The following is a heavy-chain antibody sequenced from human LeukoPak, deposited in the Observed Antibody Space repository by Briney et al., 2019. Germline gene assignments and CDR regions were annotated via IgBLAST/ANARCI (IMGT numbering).Heavy chain of an antibody. Sequence: PGGFLRLSCAASGFTFSDYYMSWIRQAPGKGLEWVSYISSSGGTIYYTDSVKGRFTISRDNAKNSLYLQMNSLRAEDTAVYYCARALTSSSYYYYYMDVWGKGTTVTVSS. J-gene: IGHJ6*03. CDR1: GFTFSDYY. D-gene: IGHD6-6*01. CDR3: ARALTSSSYYYYYMDV. V-gene: IGHV3-11*01. CDR2: ISSSGGTI.